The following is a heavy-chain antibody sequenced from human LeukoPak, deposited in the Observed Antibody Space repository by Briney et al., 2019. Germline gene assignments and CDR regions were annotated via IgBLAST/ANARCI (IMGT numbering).Heavy chain of an antibody. CDR3: AKDGWPIDY. CDR1: GFSVSTYS. Sequence: PGGSLRLSCAASGFSVSTYSMNWVRQAPGKGLEWVSAISGSGGSTYYADSVKGRFTISRDNSKNTLYLQMNSLRAEDTAVYYCAKDGWPIDYWGQGTLVTVSS. J-gene: IGHJ4*02. V-gene: IGHV3-23*01. D-gene: IGHD2-15*01. CDR2: ISGSGGST.